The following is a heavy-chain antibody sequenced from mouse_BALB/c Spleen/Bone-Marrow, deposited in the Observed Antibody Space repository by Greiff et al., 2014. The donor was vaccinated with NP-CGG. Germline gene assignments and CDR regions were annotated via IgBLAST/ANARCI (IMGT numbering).Heavy chain of an antibody. D-gene: IGHD3-1*01. CDR2: IYPGNSDT. V-gene: IGHV1-5*01. Sequence: VQLQQPGTMLARPGAAVKMSCKASGYTFSNYWMHWVKQRPGQGLEWIGTIYPGNSDTTYNQKFKGKAKLTAVTSTSTAYMELSSLTNEDSAVYYCTTLARSDFDYWGQGTTLTVSS. CDR1: GYTFSNYW. CDR3: TTLARSDFDY. J-gene: IGHJ2*01.